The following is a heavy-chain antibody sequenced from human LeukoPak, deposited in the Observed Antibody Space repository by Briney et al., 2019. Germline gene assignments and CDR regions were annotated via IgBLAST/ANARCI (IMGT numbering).Heavy chain of an antibody. Sequence: PSETLSLTCTVSGGSISSYYWSWIRQPAGKGLEWIGRIYTSGSTNYNPSLKSRVTMSVDTSKNQFSLKLSSVTAADTAVYYCARDKEYYYDSSSPLDAFDIWGQGTMVTVSS. J-gene: IGHJ3*02. CDR3: ARDKEYYYDSSSPLDAFDI. D-gene: IGHD3-22*01. V-gene: IGHV4-4*07. CDR1: GGSISSYY. CDR2: IYTSGST.